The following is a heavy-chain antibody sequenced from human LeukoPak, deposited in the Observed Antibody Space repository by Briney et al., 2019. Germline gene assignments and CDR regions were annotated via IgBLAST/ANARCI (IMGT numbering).Heavy chain of an antibody. CDR3: VKGLVVPAAGPDY. D-gene: IGHD2-2*01. CDR1: GFTFSSYA. V-gene: IGHV3-64D*06. Sequence: QSGGSLRLSCSASGFTFSSYAMHWVRQAPGKGLEYISAISSNGGSTYYADSVKGRFTISRDNSKNTLYLQMSSLRAEDTAVYYCVKGLVVPAAGPDYWGQGTLVTVSS. CDR2: ISSNGGST. J-gene: IGHJ4*02.